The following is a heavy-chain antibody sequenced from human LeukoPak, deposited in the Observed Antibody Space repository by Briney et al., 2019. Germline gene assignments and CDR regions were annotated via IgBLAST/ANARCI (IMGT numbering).Heavy chain of an antibody. D-gene: IGHD3-10*01. CDR3: ARHLSNYGSGSFSFDP. Sequence: PSETLSLTCTVSGGSISSYYWSWIWQPPGKGLEWIGYIYYSGSTNYNPSLKSRVTISVDPSKNQFSLKLSSVTAADTAVYYCARHLSNYGSGSFSFDPWGQGTLVTVSS. CDR2: IYYSGST. CDR1: GGSISSYY. J-gene: IGHJ5*02. V-gene: IGHV4-59*08.